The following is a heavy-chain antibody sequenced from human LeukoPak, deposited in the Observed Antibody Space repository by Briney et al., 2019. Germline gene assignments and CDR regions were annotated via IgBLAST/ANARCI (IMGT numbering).Heavy chain of an antibody. CDR3: ARNHCSSTSCYDAFDI. V-gene: IGHV4-34*01. D-gene: IGHD2-2*01. J-gene: IGHJ3*02. CDR1: GGSFSGYY. Sequence: SETLSLTCAGYGGSFSGYYWSWIRQPPGKGLEWIGEINHSGSTNYNPSLKSRVTISVDTSKNQFSLKLSSVTAADTAVYYCARNHCSSTSCYDAFDIWGQGTMVTVSS. CDR2: INHSGST.